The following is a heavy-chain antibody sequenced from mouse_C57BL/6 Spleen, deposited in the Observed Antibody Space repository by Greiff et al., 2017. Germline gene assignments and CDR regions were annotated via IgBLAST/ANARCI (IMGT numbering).Heavy chain of an antibody. CDR2: LSYSGST. Sequence: EVQLVESGPGMVKPSQSLSLTCTVTGYSITSGYVWHWIRHFPGNKLEWMGYLSYSGSTNYNPSLKSRISITPDPSKNHFFQKLNSVTTEDTATYYGARYATVVATGYVGVWGTGTTVTVSS. CDR1: GYSITSGYV. J-gene: IGHJ1*03. CDR3: ARYATVVATGYVGV. V-gene: IGHV3-1*01. D-gene: IGHD1-1*01.